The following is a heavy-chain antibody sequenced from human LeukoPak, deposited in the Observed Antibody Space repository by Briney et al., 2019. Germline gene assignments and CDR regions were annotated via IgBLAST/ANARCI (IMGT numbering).Heavy chain of an antibody. CDR2: ITGSGDRT. J-gene: IGHJ4*02. Sequence: GGSLRLSSAASGFTFSGYAMNWVRQAPGKELKWVSGITGSGDRTYYADSVKGRFTISRDNSKNTLYLQMNSLRAEDTALYSCAKDSYDSGGYYHFDYWGQGTLVTVSS. D-gene: IGHD3-22*01. V-gene: IGHV3-23*01. CDR3: AKDSYDSGGYYHFDY. CDR1: GFTFSGYA.